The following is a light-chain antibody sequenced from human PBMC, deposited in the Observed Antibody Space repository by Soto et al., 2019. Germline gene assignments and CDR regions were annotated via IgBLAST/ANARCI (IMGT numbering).Light chain of an antibody. CDR3: SSYAASNNFYFV. J-gene: IGLJ3*02. CDR2: EVT. CDR1: SSDVGGYNY. V-gene: IGLV2-8*01. Sequence: QSVLTQPTSASGSPGQSVTISCTGTSSDVGGYNYVSWYQQYPGRAPKLMIYEVTKRPSGVPDRFSGSKSGNTASLTVSGLQGEDEADYYCSSYAASNNFYFVFGGGTKLTVL.